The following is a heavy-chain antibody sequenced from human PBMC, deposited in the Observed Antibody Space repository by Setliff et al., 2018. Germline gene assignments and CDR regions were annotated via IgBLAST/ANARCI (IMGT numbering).Heavy chain of an antibody. V-gene: IGHV4-59*01. CDR3: AREGYYNYWSGFMDV. Sequence: KTSQTLSLTCTGSGGSISSYYWSWIRQPPGKGLEWIGYIYYSGSTNYNPSLKGRVPISVDTSKNQFSLKLSSVTAADKDVYYCAREGYYNYWSGFMDVWGQGTTVTVSS. D-gene: IGHD3-3*01. J-gene: IGHJ6*02. CDR1: GGSISSYY. CDR2: IYYSGST.